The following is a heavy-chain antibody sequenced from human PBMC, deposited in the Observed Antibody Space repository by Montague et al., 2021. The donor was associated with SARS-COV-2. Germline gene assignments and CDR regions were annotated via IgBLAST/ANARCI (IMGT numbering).Heavy chain of an antibody. D-gene: IGHD2-15*01. V-gene: IGHV3-23*01. J-gene: IGHJ4*02. CDR2: IGARGDST. CDR1: GFTFSQYP. CDR3: ASAYILNKWYEAY. Sequence: SLRLSCAASGFTFSQYPMHWVRQAPGKALEWVSSIGARGDSTYYADSVKGRFTVSRDNSKSTLYLQMNSLRREDTAVYYCASAYILNKWYEAYWGQGTLVTVSS.